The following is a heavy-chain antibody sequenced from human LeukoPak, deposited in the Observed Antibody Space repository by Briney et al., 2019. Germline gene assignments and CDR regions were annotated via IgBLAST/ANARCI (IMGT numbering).Heavy chain of an antibody. CDR2: IYYSGST. CDR1: GGSISSGDYY. CDR3: ARGGDNGDYVWVDP. Sequence: PSETLSLTCTVSGGSISSGDYYWSWIRQPPGKGPEWIGYIYYSGSTYYNPSLKSRVTISVDTSKNQFSLKLSSVTAADTAVYYCARGGDNGDYVWVDPWGQGTLVTVSS. V-gene: IGHV4-30-4*08. D-gene: IGHD4-17*01. J-gene: IGHJ5*02.